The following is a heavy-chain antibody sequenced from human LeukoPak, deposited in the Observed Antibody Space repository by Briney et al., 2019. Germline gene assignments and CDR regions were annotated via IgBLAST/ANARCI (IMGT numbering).Heavy chain of an antibody. D-gene: IGHD5-18*01. CDR1: GFTFSSYA. Sequence: GGSLRLSCAASGFTFSSYAMSWVRQAPGKGLEWVSAISGSGGSTYYADSVKGRFTISRDNSKNTLYLQMNSLRAEDTAVYYCAKAGAWIQLWPPFDYWGQGTLVTVSS. CDR2: ISGSGGST. J-gene: IGHJ4*02. V-gene: IGHV3-23*01. CDR3: AKAGAWIQLWPPFDY.